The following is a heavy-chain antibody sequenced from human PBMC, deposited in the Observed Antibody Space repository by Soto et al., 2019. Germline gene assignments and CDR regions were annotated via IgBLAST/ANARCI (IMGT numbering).Heavy chain of an antibody. CDR1: GYTFTGYY. V-gene: IGHV1-2*02. CDR2: INPNSGGK. CDR3: AKGIGSYAGY. D-gene: IGHD1-26*01. Sequence: QVQLVQSGAEVKKPGASVKVSCKASGYTFTGYYMHWVRQAPGQGLEWMGWINPNSGGKNYAQKFQGRVTMTRDTSISTACMELSRLRSDDTAVYYCAKGIGSYAGYWCQGTLVTVSS. J-gene: IGHJ4*02.